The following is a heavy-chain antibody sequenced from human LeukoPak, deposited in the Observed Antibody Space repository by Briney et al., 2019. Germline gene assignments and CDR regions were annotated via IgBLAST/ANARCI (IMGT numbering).Heavy chain of an antibody. D-gene: IGHD6-19*01. CDR1: GFTFRDYY. V-gene: IGHV3-11*01. Sequence: GGSLRLSCAASGFTFRDYYMSWIRQAPGKGLEWTSYITMSGSVIQYSASVKGRFTTSRDNAKNSVYLQMNSLRVEDTAVYYCARGGWSRGWFDPWGQGTLVTVSP. CDR3: ARGGWSRGWFDP. CDR2: ITMSGSVI. J-gene: IGHJ5*02.